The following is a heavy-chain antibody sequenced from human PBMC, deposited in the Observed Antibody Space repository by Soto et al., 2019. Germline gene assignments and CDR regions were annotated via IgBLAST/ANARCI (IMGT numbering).Heavy chain of an antibody. V-gene: IGHV3-21*01. Sequence: EVQLVESGGGLVKPGGSLRLSCAASGFTFSSYSMNWVRQAPGKGLEWVSSISSSSSYIYYADSVKGRFTISRDNAKNSLYLQMNSLRAEDTAVYYCARVGNWNHQIDYWGQGTLVTVSS. D-gene: IGHD1-1*01. CDR2: ISSSSSYI. J-gene: IGHJ4*02. CDR3: ARVGNWNHQIDY. CDR1: GFTFSSYS.